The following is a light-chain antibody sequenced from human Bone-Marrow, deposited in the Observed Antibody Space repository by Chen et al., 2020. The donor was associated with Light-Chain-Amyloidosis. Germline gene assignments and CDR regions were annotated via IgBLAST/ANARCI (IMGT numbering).Light chain of an antibody. CDR1: DLPTKY. V-gene: IGLV3-25*03. J-gene: IGLJ2*01. Sequence: SYELTQPPSVSVSPGQTARITCSGDDLPTKYAYWYQQKPGQAPVLVIHRDTERPSGISERFSGSSSETTATLTSSGVRAEDEADYHCQSADSSGTYEVIFGGGTKLTVL. CDR3: QSADSSGTYEVI. CDR2: RDT.